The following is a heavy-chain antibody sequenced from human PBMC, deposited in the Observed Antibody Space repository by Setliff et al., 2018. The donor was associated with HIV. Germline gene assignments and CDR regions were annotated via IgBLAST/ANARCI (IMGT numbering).Heavy chain of an antibody. Sequence: ASVKVSCKASGDTFSSFSINWVRQAPGHGLEWMGWISPNFGHTKYAQKFLDRVTMTVDPATSRVYMELRSLGSDDTAVYFCARLGSGWSDSYYYAMDIWGQGTTVTVSS. CDR3: ARLGSGWSDSYYYAMDI. D-gene: IGHD6-19*01. CDR1: GDTFSSFS. CDR2: ISPNFGHT. J-gene: IGHJ6*02. V-gene: IGHV1-18*01.